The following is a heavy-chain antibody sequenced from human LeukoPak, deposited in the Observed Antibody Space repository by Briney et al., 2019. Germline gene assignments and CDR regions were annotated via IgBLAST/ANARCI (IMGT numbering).Heavy chain of an antibody. CDR1: GFTFSSYA. CDR3: ARGLVVVPAAMSDYYYYGMDV. D-gene: IGHD2-2*01. CDR2: ISGSGGST. Sequence: GGSLRLSCAASGFTFSSYAMSWVRQAPGKGLEWVSAISGSGGSTYYADSVKGRFTISRDNSKNTLYLQMNSLRAEDTAVYYCARGLVVVPAAMSDYYYYGMDVWGQGTTVTVSS. J-gene: IGHJ6*02. V-gene: IGHV3-23*01.